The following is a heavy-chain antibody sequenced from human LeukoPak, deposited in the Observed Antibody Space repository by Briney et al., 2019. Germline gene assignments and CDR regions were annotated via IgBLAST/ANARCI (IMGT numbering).Heavy chain of an antibody. J-gene: IGHJ4*02. D-gene: IGHD1-26*01. V-gene: IGHV4-59*01. CDR1: GGSISGYY. CDR3: ARDIGGSYYFHY. CDR2: SDYSGST. Sequence: SSETLSLTCTVSGGSISGYYWSWIRQPPGKGLEWIGYSDYSGSTNYSPSPKSRVTISVDTSKKQFSLKLRSVTAADTAVYYCARDIGGSYYFHYWGQGTLVTVSS.